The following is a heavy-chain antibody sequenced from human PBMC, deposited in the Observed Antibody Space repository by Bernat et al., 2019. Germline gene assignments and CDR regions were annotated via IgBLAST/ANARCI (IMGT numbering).Heavy chain of an antibody. CDR1: GGSISSYY. CDR2: IYYSGST. CDR3: ARDMERYSCGSGWFEP. D-gene: IGHD5-18*01. V-gene: IGHV4-59*01. Sequence: QVQLQESGPGLVKPSETLSLTCTVSGGSISSYYWSWIRQPPGKGLEWIGYIYYSGSTNYNPSLKSRVTISVDTSKNQFSLKLSSVTAADTAEYYCARDMERYSCGSGWFEPWGQGTLVTVSS. J-gene: IGHJ5*02.